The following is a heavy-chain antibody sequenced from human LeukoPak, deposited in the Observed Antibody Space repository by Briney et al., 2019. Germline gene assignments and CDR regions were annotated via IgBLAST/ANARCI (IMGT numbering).Heavy chain of an antibody. V-gene: IGHV5-51*01. D-gene: IGHD6-19*01. CDR2: IYPGGSGI. CDR1: GYRFTNYW. J-gene: IGHJ4*02. Sequence: GESLQISCKGSGYRFTNYWIGWVRQMPGKGLEWMGVIYPGGSGIRYSPSFQGQVTISADKSISTAYLQWSTLKASDTAMYYCARPGVAGTAAYFDSWGQGTLVTVSS. CDR3: ARPGVAGTAAYFDS.